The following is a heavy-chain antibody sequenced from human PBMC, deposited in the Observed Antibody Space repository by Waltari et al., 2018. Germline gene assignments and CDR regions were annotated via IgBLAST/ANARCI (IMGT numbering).Heavy chain of an antibody. D-gene: IGHD4-17*01. CDR3: ARLTVTNRDSIDY. CDR1: GGSISSYY. V-gene: IGHV4-59*01. J-gene: IGHJ4*02. Sequence: QVQLQESGPGLVKPSETLSLTCTVSGGSISSYYWSWIRQPPGKGLEWIGYIYYSGSTNYNPSLKSRFTISVDTSKNQFSLKLSSVTAADTAVYYCARLTVTNRDSIDYWGQGTLVTVSS. CDR2: IYYSGST.